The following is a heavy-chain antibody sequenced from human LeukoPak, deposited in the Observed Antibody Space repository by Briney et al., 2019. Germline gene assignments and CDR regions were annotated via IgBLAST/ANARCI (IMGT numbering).Heavy chain of an antibody. D-gene: IGHD5-24*01. Sequence: ASVKVSCKASGYTFTSYDINWVRQDTGQGLEWMGWMNPNSGNTGYAQKFQGRVAMTRNTSISTAYMELSSLRSEDTAVYYCARGGFGYNPLDYWGRGTLVTVSS. CDR2: MNPNSGNT. V-gene: IGHV1-8*01. J-gene: IGHJ4*02. CDR1: GYTFTSYD. CDR3: ARGGFGYNPLDY.